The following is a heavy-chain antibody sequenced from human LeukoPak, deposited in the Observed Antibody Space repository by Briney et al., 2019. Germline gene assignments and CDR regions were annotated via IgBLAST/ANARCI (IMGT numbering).Heavy chain of an antibody. J-gene: IGHJ4*02. CDR2: ISNDESKK. Sequence: GGSLRLSCAASGFSFSNYGMHWVRQAPGKGLEWVAVISNDESKKYYADSVKGRFTISRDNSKNTLYLQMNSLRTEDRAVYYCARGAAGNFDYWGQGTLVTVSS. CDR1: GFSFSNYG. CDR3: ARGAAGNFDY. V-gene: IGHV3-30-3*01. D-gene: IGHD6-13*01.